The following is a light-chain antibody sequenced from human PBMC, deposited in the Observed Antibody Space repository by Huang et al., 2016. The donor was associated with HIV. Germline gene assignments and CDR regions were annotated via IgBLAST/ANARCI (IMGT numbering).Light chain of an antibody. Sequence: DIVMTQSPATLSVSPGERATLSCRASQSVSSNLAWYQQKVGQAPRLLMYDTSTRATGSPASFSGSGSGTEFTLTISSLQSEDFAVYYCQQYNKWPALTFGGGTKVEIK. J-gene: IGKJ4*01. V-gene: IGKV3-15*01. CDR3: QQYNKWPALT. CDR2: DTS. CDR1: QSVSSN.